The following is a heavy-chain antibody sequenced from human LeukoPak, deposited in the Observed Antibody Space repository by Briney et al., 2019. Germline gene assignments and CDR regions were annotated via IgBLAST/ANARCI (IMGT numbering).Heavy chain of an antibody. J-gene: IGHJ3*02. Sequence: GGSLRLSCAASGFTFSSYAMSWVRQAPGKGLEWVSAISGSGGSTYYADSVKGRFTISRENAKNSMYLRMNSLKDGDTAVYYCIRGGIQVSGIDAFDIWGQGTMVTVSS. D-gene: IGHD5/OR15-5a*01. V-gene: IGHV3-23*01. CDR1: GFTFSSYA. CDR2: ISGSGGST. CDR3: IRGGIQVSGIDAFDI.